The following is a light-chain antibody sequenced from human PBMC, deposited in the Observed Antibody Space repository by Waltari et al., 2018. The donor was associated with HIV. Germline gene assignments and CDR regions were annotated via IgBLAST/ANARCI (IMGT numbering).Light chain of an antibody. CDR3: QQSGT. CDR1: RSLNSRH. CDR2: GAS. V-gene: IGKV3-20*01. J-gene: IGKJ2*01. Sequence: EIVLTQSPVTLSLSPGERATLSCRASRSLNSRHLAWYQQKPGQTPRLLIYGASSRATGIPDRFNGSRSGTDFTLTIIRLEPDDFAMYYCQQSGTFGQGTRLEIK.